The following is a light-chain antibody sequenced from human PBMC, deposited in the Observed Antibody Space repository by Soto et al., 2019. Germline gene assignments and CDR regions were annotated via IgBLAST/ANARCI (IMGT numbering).Light chain of an antibody. V-gene: IGKV1-27*01. CDR2: SAS. J-gene: IGKJ1*01. Sequence: IQMTQSPSSLSASVGDRVTITCLASQAISNFLAWYQQKPGKVPKLLMYSASTLQSWVPSRFSGSGSGTDFTLTISSLQPEDVATYYCQKYNIAPWTFGQGTTVEIK. CDR3: QKYNIAPWT. CDR1: QAISNF.